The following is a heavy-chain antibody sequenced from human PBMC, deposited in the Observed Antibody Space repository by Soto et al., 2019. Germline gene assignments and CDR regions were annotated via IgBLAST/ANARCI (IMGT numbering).Heavy chain of an antibody. J-gene: IGHJ3*02. V-gene: IGHV6-1*01. Sequence: KQSQTLSLTCAISGDSVSTNSAAWSWIRQSPSRGLEWLGRTYYRSKWFYDYADSVNSRITIGPDTSTNQFSLHLNSVTPEDTAVYFCARWAHEGNFDIWGQGTMVTVSS. CDR2: TYYRSKWFY. CDR3: ARWAHEGNFDI. CDR1: GDSVSTNSAA.